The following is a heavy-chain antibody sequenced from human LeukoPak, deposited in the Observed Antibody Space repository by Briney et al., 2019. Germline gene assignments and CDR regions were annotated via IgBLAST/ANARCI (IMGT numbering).Heavy chain of an antibody. J-gene: IGHJ4*02. V-gene: IGHV4-61*01. CDR3: ARESIAVAAPFDY. Sequence: PSETLSLTCTVSGCSVSSVSYYWSWIRQPPGKGLEWIGYIYYSGSTNYNPSLKSRVTISVDTSKNQFSLKLSSVTAADTAVYYCARESIAVAAPFDYWGQGTLVTVSS. D-gene: IGHD6-19*01. CDR2: IYYSGST. CDR1: GCSVSSVSYY.